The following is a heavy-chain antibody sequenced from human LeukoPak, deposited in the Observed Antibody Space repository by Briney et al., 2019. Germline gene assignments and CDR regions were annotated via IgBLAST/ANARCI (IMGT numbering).Heavy chain of an antibody. Sequence: PGGSLRLSCAASGFTFSSYWMHWVRQAPGKGLVWVSRINSDGSTTNYADSVKGRFTISRDNAKNTLYLQMNSLRAEDTAVYYCARVSGDNMWHFDYWGQGTLVTVSS. CDR3: ARVSGDNMWHFDY. J-gene: IGHJ4*02. V-gene: IGHV3-74*01. CDR2: INSDGSTT. D-gene: IGHD6-25*01. CDR1: GFTFSSYW.